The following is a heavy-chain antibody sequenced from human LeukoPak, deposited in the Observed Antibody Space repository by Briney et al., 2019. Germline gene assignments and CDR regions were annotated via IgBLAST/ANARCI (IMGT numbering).Heavy chain of an antibody. CDR2: IKGGGGDP. Sequence: GGSLRLSCAASGFTFTTYAMGWVRQAPGKGLQWGSSIKGGGGDPFYADSVKCRFTISRDNSKNTLFLQLNRLRAEDSAVYYCAKGGHDSHPFDWWGQGTLVTVSS. CDR3: AKGGHDSHPFDW. J-gene: IGHJ4*02. CDR1: GFTFTTYA. V-gene: IGHV3-23*01. D-gene: IGHD2-15*01.